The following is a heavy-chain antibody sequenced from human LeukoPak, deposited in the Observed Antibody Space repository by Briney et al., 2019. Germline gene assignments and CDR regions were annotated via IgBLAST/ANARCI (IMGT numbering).Heavy chain of an antibody. CDR1: GFSFSSYH. D-gene: IGHD5-24*01. Sequence: PGGSLRISCVASGFSFSSYHMSWVRQAPGKGLGCVAHIFPDGHQESCDASVRGRFTVSRDNAKNSVFLQMNSLRVEDTAIYYCARWRWQQSEFDLWGQGALVTVSS. CDR2: IFPDGHQE. CDR3: ARWRWQQSEFDL. V-gene: IGHV3-7*01. J-gene: IGHJ4*02.